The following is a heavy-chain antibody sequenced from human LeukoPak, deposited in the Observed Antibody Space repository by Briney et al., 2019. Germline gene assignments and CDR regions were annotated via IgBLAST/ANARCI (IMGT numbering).Heavy chain of an antibody. CDR2: IWYDGSNK. D-gene: IGHD3-10*01. CDR1: GFTFSSYG. J-gene: IGHJ4*02. CDR3: AREVRGSGKDFDY. Sequence: GESLRLSCAASGFTFSSYGMHWVRQAPGKGLEWVAVIWYDGSNKYYADSVKGRFTISRDNSKNTLYLQMNSLRAEDTAVYYCAREVRGSGKDFDYWGQGTLVTVSS. V-gene: IGHV3-33*01.